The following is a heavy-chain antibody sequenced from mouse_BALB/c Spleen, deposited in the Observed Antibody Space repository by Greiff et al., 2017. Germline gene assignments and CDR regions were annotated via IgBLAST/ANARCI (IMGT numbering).Heavy chain of an antibody. D-gene: IGHD2-3*01. Sequence: EVKLVESGGGLVQPGGSRKLSCAASGFTFSSFGMHWVRQAPEKGLEWVAYISSGSSTIYYADTVKGRFTISRDNPKNTLFLQMTSLRSEDTAMYYCARDDGYYYFDDWGQGTTLTVSS. J-gene: IGHJ2*01. CDR1: GFTFSSFG. CDR3: ARDDGYYYFDD. V-gene: IGHV5-17*02. CDR2: ISSGSSTI.